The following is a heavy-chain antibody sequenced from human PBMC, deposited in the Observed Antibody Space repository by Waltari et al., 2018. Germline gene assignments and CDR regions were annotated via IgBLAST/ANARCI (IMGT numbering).Heavy chain of an antibody. D-gene: IGHD3-10*01. Sequence: QVQLQESGPGLVKASATLSLTCTVSGGSIRSGGYFWSWIRQHPEKGLEWIGYIYYTGRTDYNPSLKSRVSISVETSKNQFSLKLSSVTAADTAVYYCATNHYGTGKGWFDPWGQGTPVTVSS. CDR2: IYYTGRT. V-gene: IGHV4-31*03. CDR3: ATNHYGTGKGWFDP. J-gene: IGHJ5*02. CDR1: GGSIRSGGYF.